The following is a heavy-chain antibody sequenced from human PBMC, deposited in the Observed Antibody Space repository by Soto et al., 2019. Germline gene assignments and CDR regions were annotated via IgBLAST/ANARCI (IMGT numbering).Heavy chain of an antibody. D-gene: IGHD6-13*01. CDR3: ARSIAAAVDFDY. V-gene: IGHV1-3*01. J-gene: IGHJ4*02. CDR1: GYTFTNYA. CDR2: INSANGNT. Sequence: ASVKVSCKASGYTFTNYAIHWMRQAPGQRLEWMGWINSANGNTQYSQKFQGRVTMTTDTSTSTAYMELRSLRSDDTAVYYCARSIAAAVDFDYWGQGTLVTVSS.